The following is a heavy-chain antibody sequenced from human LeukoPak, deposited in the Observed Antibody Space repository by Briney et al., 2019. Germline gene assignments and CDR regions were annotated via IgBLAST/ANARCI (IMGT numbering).Heavy chain of an antibody. V-gene: IGHV3-23*01. CDR2: ISGSGGST. Sequence: GGSLRLSYAASGFTFSSYAMSWVRQAPGKGLEWVSAISGSGGSTYYADSVKGRFTISRDNSKNTLYLQMNSLRAEDTAVYYCAKWRFSSSWYRILDFDYWGQGTLVTVSS. D-gene: IGHD6-13*01. CDR1: GFTFSSYA. CDR3: AKWRFSSSWYRILDFDY. J-gene: IGHJ4*02.